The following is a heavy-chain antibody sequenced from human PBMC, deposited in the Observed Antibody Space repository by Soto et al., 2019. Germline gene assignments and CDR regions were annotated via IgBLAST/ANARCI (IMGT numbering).Heavy chain of an antibody. V-gene: IGHV4-39*01. CDR3: ARRGAAASGYFDY. D-gene: IGHD6-13*01. CDR2: IYYSGST. CDR1: GGSISSSSYY. Sequence: LSLTCTVSGGSISSSSYYWGWIRQPPGKGLEWIGSIYYSGSTYYNPSLNSRVTISVDTSKNQFPLKLSSVTAADTAVYYCARRGAAASGYFDYWGQGTLVTVSS. J-gene: IGHJ4*02.